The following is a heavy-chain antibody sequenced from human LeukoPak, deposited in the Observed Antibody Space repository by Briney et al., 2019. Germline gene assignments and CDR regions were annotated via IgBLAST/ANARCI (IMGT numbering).Heavy chain of an antibody. J-gene: IGHJ5*02. D-gene: IGHD2-2*01. V-gene: IGHV1-24*01. CDR2: FDPEDGET. CDR3: AFWGYCSSTSCYQWFDP. Sequence: GASVKVSCKVSGYTLTELSMHWVRQAPGKGLEWMGGFDPEDGETIYAQKFQGRVTMTEDTSTDTAYMELSSLRSEDTAVYYCAFWGYCSSTSCYQWFDPWGQGTLVTVSS. CDR1: GYTLTELS.